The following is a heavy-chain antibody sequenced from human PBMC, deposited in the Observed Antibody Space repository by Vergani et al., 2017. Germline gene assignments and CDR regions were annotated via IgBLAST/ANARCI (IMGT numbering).Heavy chain of an antibody. D-gene: IGHD6-13*01. V-gene: IGHV4-34*01. CDR2: INHSGST. CDR1: GGSFSGYY. J-gene: IGHJ4*02. Sequence: VQLQQWGAGLLKPSETLSLTCAVYGGSFSGYYWSWIRQPPGKGLEWIGEINHSGSTNYNPSLKSRVTISVDTSKNQFSLKLSSVTAADTAVYYCARGCGSWYTLRGHYFDYWGQGTLVTVSS. CDR3: ARGCGSWYTLRGHYFDY.